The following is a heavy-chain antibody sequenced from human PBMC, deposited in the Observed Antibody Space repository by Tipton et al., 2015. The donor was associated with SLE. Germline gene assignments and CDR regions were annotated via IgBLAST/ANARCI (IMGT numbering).Heavy chain of an antibody. D-gene: IGHD6-13*01. CDR2: ISGSGGST. CDR1: GFTFSSYA. J-gene: IGHJ4*02. CDR3: AKRRGSIWFFFGY. Sequence: SLRLSCAASGFTFSSYAMSWVRQAPGKGLEWVSAISGSGGSTYYADSVKGRFTISRDNSKNTLYLQMNSLRAEDTAVYYCAKRRGSIWFFFGYWGQETLVTVSS. V-gene: IGHV3-23*01.